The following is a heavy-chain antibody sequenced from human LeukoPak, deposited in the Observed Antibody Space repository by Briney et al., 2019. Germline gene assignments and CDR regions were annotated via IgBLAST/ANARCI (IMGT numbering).Heavy chain of an antibody. CDR2: IIPIFGTA. D-gene: IGHD6-19*01. CDR1: GGTFSSYA. V-gene: IGHV1-69*01. CDR3: AGVGYSSSFPGLGDYYYYYGMDV. Sequence: SVKVSCKASGGTFSSYAISWVRQAPGQGLEWMGGIIPIFGTANYAQKFQGRVTITADESTSTAYMELSSLRSEDTAVYYCAGVGYSSSFPGLGDYYYYYGMDVWSKGTTVTVSS. J-gene: IGHJ6*04.